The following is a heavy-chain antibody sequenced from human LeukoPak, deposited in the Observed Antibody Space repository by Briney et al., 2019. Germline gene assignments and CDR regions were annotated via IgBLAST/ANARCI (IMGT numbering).Heavy chain of an antibody. Sequence: GGSLRLSCAASGFTFSTYWMHWVRQDPEKGLMSVSHVKGDGSVTAYADSVKGRFTISRDNAKNMLYLQMYSLRVEDTAVYYCTRGCSSTKCPADYWGQGTLVTVSA. D-gene: IGHD2-2*01. J-gene: IGHJ4*02. CDR1: GFTFSTYW. V-gene: IGHV3-74*01. CDR2: VKGDGSVT. CDR3: TRGCSSTKCPADY.